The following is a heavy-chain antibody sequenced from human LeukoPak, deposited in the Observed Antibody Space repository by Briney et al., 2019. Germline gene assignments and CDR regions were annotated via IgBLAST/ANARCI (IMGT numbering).Heavy chain of an antibody. Sequence: GGSLRLSCAASGFTFSSYAMSWVRQAPGKGLEWVSAISGSGGSTYYADSVKGRFTISRDKSKNTLYLQMNSLRAEDTAVYYCAKSTSITMIVVVITTKNYFDYWGQGTLVTVSS. CDR1: GFTFSSYA. D-gene: IGHD3-22*01. CDR3: AKSTSITMIVVVITTKNYFDY. CDR2: ISGSGGST. V-gene: IGHV3-23*01. J-gene: IGHJ4*02.